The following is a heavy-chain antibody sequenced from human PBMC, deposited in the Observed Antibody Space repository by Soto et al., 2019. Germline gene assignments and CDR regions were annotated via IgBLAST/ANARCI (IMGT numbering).Heavy chain of an antibody. CDR3: GKGGIFSPLVF. CDR1: GFPFSSYA. Sequence: EMQLLESGGGLVQPGGSLRLSCVASGFPFSSYAMSWVRQTPGKGLEWVSGISGSGGRTYYADSVKGRFTISRNNSNNILWLKLTFLEVGETAAFFGGKGGIFSPLVFWGKGQMFTV. V-gene: IGHV3-23*01. J-gene: IGHJ3*01. D-gene: IGHD3-3*01. CDR2: ISGSGGRT.